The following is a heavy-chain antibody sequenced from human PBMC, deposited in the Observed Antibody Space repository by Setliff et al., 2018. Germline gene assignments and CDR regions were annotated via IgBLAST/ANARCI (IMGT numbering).Heavy chain of an antibody. J-gene: IGHJ4*02. D-gene: IGHD2-21*01. V-gene: IGHV1-18*01. CDR1: GFNFITYG. CDR2: ISPYSGET. CDR3: TTSRAPRVVLAADFDL. Sequence: GASVKVSCKTSGFNFITYGFSWVRQAPGQGLEWMGWISPYSGETNNAQKFQDRLSVTADTSSKTIYMELRSLTSDDTAVYFRTTSRAPRVVLAADFDLWGQGTLVTVSS.